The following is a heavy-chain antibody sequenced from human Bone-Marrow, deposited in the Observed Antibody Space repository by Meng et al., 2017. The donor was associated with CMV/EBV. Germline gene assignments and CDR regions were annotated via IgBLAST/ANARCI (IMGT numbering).Heavy chain of an antibody. J-gene: IGHJ6*02. CDR1: GFTFSSYG. CDR2: IRYDGSNK. D-gene: IGHD6-6*01. Sequence: GESLKISCAASGFTFSSYGMHWVRQAPGKGLEWVAFIRYDGSNKYYADSVKGRFTISRDNSKNTLYLQMNSLRAEDTAVYYCAKPIAARGRYGMDVWGPGNTVTGAS. CDR3: AKPIAARGRYGMDV. V-gene: IGHV3-30*02.